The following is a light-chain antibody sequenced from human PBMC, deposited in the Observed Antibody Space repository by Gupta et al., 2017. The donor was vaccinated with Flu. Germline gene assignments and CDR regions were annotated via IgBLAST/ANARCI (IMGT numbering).Light chain of an antibody. CDR2: AAS. CDR1: QDISIF. J-gene: IGKJ3*01. CDR3: QHYKSHPLT. V-gene: IGKV1-16*01. Sequence: PSSLAASVSGRVTITCVQSQDISIFLAWLQQKPGKTPKSLIYAASHWESGVPSRFSGSGSGSTFTLTISSLQPEDFATYYCQHYKSHPLTFGRGTKVDV.